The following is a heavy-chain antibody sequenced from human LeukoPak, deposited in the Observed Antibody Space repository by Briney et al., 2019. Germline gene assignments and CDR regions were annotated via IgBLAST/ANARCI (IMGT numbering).Heavy chain of an antibody. CDR3: ARVSGYDWESFYDY. CDR2: IYYSGST. V-gene: IGHV4-59*01. D-gene: IGHD5-12*01. Sequence: SETLSLTCTVSGGSISSYYWSWIRQPPGKGLEWIGYIYYSGSTNYNPSLKSRVTISVDTSKNQFSPKLNSVTAADTAVYYCARVSGYDWESFYDYWGQGTLVTVSS. CDR1: GGSISSYY. J-gene: IGHJ4*02.